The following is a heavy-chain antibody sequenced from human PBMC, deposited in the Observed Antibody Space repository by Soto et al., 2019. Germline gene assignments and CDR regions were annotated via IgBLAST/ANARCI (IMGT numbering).Heavy chain of an antibody. CDR3: ARGPARCSGGSCYSDYFDY. Sequence: SETLSLTCAVYGGSFSGYYWSWIRQPPGKGLEWIGEINHSGSTNYNPSLKSRVTISVDTSKNQFSLKLSSVTAADTAVYYCARGPARCSGGSCYSDYFDYWGQGTLVTVSS. CDR1: GGSFSGYY. CDR2: INHSGST. V-gene: IGHV4-34*01. J-gene: IGHJ4*02. D-gene: IGHD2-15*01.